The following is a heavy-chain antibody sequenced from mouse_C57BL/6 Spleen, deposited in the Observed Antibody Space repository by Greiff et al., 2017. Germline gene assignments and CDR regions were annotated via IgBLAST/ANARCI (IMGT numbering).Heavy chain of an antibody. V-gene: IGHV1-81*01. D-gene: IGHD1-1*01. J-gene: IGHJ2*01. CDR3: ARNPPYYYGSREGYYFDY. CDR1: GYTFTSYG. Sequence: QVQLKESGAELARPGASVKLSCKASGYTFTSYGISWVKQRTGQGLEWIGEIYPRSGNTYYNEKFKGKATLTADKSSSTAYMELRSLTSEDSAVYFCARNPPYYYGSREGYYFDYWGQGTTLTVSS. CDR2: IYPRSGNT.